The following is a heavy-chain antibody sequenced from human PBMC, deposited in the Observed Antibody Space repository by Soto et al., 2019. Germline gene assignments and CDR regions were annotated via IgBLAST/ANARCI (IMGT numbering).Heavy chain of an antibody. CDR1: GYTFTSYG. D-gene: IGHD2-2*01. CDR3: ARTDCSSTSCYSVVQMAV. V-gene: IGHV1-18*01. CDR2: ISAYNGNT. Sequence: QVQLVQSGAEVKKPGASVKVSCKASGYTFTSYGISWVRQAPGQGLEWMGWISAYNGNTNYAQKLQGRVTMTTHTSTSKAYRELRSLRSDDTAVYYWARTDCSSTSCYSVVQMAVWGKGPTVTVPS. J-gene: IGHJ6*04.